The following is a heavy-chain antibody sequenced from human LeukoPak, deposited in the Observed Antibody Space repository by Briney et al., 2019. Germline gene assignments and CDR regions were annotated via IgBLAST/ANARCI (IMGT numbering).Heavy chain of an antibody. V-gene: IGHV4-39*01. CDR2: IYYSGST. Sequence: PSETLSLTCTVSGGSISSSSYYWGWIRQPPGKGLEWIGSIYYSGSTYYNPSLKSRVTISVDTSKNQFSLKLSSVTAADTAVYYCARHLEWFGELSNIAFDYWGQGTLVTVSS. CDR1: GGSISSSSYY. J-gene: IGHJ4*02. D-gene: IGHD3-10*01. CDR3: ARHLEWFGELSNIAFDY.